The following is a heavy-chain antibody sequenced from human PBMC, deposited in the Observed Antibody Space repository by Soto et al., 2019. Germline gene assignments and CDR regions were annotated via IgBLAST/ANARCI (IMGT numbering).Heavy chain of an antibody. CDR1: GFTFSTYG. Sequence: GGSLRLSCAASGFTFSTYGMHWVRQPPGKGLEWVAIIWYDGTNKYYGDSVKGRFTISRDNSKDTLYLQMDSLRVEDTAVYYCARFIGNCANGVCSGYFDYWGQGTLVTVFS. CDR3: ARFIGNCANGVCSGYFDY. J-gene: IGHJ4*02. CDR2: IWYDGTNK. D-gene: IGHD2-8*01. V-gene: IGHV3-33*01.